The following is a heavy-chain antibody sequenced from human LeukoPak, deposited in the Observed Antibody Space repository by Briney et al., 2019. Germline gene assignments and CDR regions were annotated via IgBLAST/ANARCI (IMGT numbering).Heavy chain of an antibody. Sequence: PGGSLRLSCAASGFTFSDYYMSWIRQAPGKGLEWVSYISTSSSYTNYADSVKGRFTISRDDAKNLMYLQMNSLRAEDTAVYYCARGGGSRFDYWGQGTLVTVSS. D-gene: IGHD3-10*01. CDR1: GFTFSDYY. J-gene: IGHJ4*02. V-gene: IGHV3-11*05. CDR3: ARGGGSRFDY. CDR2: ISTSSSYT.